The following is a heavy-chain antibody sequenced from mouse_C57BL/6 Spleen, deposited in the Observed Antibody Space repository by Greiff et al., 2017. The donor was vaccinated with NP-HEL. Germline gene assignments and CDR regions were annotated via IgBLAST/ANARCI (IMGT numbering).Heavy chain of an antibody. J-gene: IGHJ2*01. CDR3: ARSYYGRPYFDY. Sequence: VKLVESGPELVKPGASVKISCKASGYAFSSSWMNWVKQRPGKGLEWIGRIYPGDGDTNYNGKFKGKATLTADKSSSTAYMQLSSLTSEDSAVYFCARSYYGRPYFDYWGKGTTLTVSS. D-gene: IGHD1-1*01. V-gene: IGHV1-82*01. CDR1: GYAFSSSW. CDR2: IYPGDGDT.